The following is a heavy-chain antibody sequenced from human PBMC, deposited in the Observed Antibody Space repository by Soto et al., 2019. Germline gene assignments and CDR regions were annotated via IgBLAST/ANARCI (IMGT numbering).Heavy chain of an antibody. J-gene: IGHJ6*02. CDR1: GFTFSSYW. CDR2: IKQDGSEK. D-gene: IGHD2-2*01. CDR3: ARDRPWGYQLLSGYYYYGMDV. Sequence: PGGSLRLSCAASGFTFSSYWMSWVRQAPGKGLEWVANIKQDGSEKYYVDSVKGRFTISRDNAKNSLYLQMNSLRAEDTAVYYCARDRPWGYQLLSGYYYYGMDVWGQGTTVTVSS. V-gene: IGHV3-7*03.